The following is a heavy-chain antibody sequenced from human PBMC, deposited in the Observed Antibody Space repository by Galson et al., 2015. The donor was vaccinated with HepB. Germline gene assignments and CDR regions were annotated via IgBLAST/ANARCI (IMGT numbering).Heavy chain of an antibody. CDR1: GFTFSSYA. Sequence: SLRLSCAASGFTFSSYAMSWVRQAPGKGLEWVSVFSGGAGITYYADSVKGRFIISRDNSKNMLYLQMNSLRAEDTALYYCAKEIGGSSRSRADYWGQGTLVTVSS. CDR3: AKEIGGSSRSRADY. CDR2: FSGGAGIT. D-gene: IGHD3-16*01. J-gene: IGHJ4*02. V-gene: IGHV3-23*01.